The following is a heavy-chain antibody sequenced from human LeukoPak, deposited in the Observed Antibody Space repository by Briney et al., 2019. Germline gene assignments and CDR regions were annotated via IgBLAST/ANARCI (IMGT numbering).Heavy chain of an antibody. CDR3: VRDFRSADY. J-gene: IGHJ4*02. V-gene: IGHV3-74*01. Sequence: GGSLRLSCAASGFIFSFYCMHWVRQAPGKGPMWVSRICPDGTGISYADSVKARFTTSRDNAKNTVYLQMNSLREEDTAVYYCVRDFRSADYWGQGTLVTVS. CDR2: ICPDGTGI. CDR1: GFIFSFYC.